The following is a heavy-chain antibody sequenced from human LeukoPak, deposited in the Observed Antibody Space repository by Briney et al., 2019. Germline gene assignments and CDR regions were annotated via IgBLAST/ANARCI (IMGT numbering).Heavy chain of an antibody. J-gene: IGHJ4*01. D-gene: IGHD4-17*01. V-gene: IGHV4-59*01. CDR1: GASISSYS. CDR3: ARDHGDPPGSLDY. CDR2: IYYSGST. Sequence: SETLSLTCTVSGASISSYSWSWIRQPPGKGLEWIGYIYYSGSTNYNPSLKSRVTISVDTSKNQFSLKLSSVTAADTAVYYCARDHGDPPGSLDYWGQGTLVTVSS.